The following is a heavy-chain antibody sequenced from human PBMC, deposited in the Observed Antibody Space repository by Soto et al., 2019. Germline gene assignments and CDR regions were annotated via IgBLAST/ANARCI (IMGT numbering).Heavy chain of an antibody. D-gene: IGHD3-3*01. CDR1: GFTFSNYA. CDR2: VGPGGRDT. Sequence: GGSLKLSCAASGFTFSNYAMSWLRLAPGEGLKWVSAVGPGGRDTYYADSVKGRFTISRDNAKNTLYLQMNSLRAEDTAVYYCASTPIYDFWGGNENNANWFDPWGQGTLVTVSS. V-gene: IGHV3-23*01. J-gene: IGHJ5*02. CDR3: ASTPIYDFWGGNENNANWFDP.